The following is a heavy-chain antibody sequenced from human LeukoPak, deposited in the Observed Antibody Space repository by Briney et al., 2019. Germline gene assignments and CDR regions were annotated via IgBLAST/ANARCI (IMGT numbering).Heavy chain of an antibody. J-gene: IGHJ4*02. CDR2: ISSNGGST. CDR3: GISDSY. Sequence: PGGSLRLSCAASGFTFSSYAMHWVRQAPGKGLEYVSAISSNGGSTYYGSSVKGRFTISRDNSKNTLSLQMGSLRAEDMAVYYCGISDSYWGQGTLVTVSS. V-gene: IGHV3-64*01. CDR1: GFTFSSYA. D-gene: IGHD3-22*01.